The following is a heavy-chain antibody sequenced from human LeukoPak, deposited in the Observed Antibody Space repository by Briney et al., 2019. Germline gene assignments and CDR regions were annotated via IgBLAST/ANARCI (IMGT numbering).Heavy chain of an antibody. CDR2: INPNSGGT. CDR3: ASASKTLNDAFDI. Sequence: ASVKVSCKASGYTFTGYYMRWVRQAPGQGLEWMGWINPNSGGTNYAQKFQGRVTMTRDTSISTAYMELSRLRSDDTAVYYCASASKTLNDAFDIWGQGTMVTVSS. J-gene: IGHJ3*02. V-gene: IGHV1-2*02. CDR1: GYTFTGYY.